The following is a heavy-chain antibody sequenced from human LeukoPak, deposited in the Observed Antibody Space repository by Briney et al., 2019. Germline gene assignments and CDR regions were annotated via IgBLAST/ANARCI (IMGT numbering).Heavy chain of an antibody. J-gene: IGHJ5*02. CDR2: ISGGGGGT. CDR3: AKDPVTIFGVAGDWFDP. V-gene: IGHV3-23*01. CDR1: GFTFSSYS. D-gene: IGHD3-3*01. Sequence: GGSLRLSCAASGFTFSSYSMNWVRQAPGKGLEWVSAISGGGGGTYFADSVKGRFTISRDNSKNTLYLQMNSLRAEDTAVYYCAKDPVTIFGVAGDWFDPWGQGTLVTVSS.